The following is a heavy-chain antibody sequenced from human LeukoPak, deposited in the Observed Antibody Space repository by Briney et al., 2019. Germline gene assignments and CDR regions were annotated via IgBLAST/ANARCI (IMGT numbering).Heavy chain of an antibody. CDR1: GFTFSNYW. J-gene: IGHJ4*02. D-gene: IGHD5-18*01. CDR2: IDQYGRAK. Sequence: SGGSLRLSCAASGFTFSNYWMSWVRQAPGKGLEWVASIDQYGRAKYYVDSVRGRFTFSRDNTKNSLHLQMSSLRAEDTAVYYCARADSYGSILDYWGQGTRVTVSS. CDR3: ARADSYGSILDY. V-gene: IGHV3-7*04.